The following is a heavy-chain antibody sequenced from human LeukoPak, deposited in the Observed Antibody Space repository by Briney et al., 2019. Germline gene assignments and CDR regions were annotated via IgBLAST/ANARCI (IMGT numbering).Heavy chain of an antibody. J-gene: IGHJ4*02. CDR3: ARYFHD. CDR2: ISDTGGNT. V-gene: IGHV3-23*01. Sequence: GGSLRLSCSASGFTFSSNAMNWVRQAPGKGLEWVSAISDTGGNTDYADSVRGRFTVSRDNSKNTLYLQMNSLRVEDTAVYYCARYFHDWGQGTLVTVSS. CDR1: GFTFSSNA.